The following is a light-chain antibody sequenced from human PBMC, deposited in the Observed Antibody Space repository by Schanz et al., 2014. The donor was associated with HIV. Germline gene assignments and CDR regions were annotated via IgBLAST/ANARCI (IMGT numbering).Light chain of an antibody. CDR1: SSTIGAGYD. CDR3: QSYDTSLSVWV. V-gene: IGLV1-40*01. CDR2: ENN. J-gene: IGLJ3*02. Sequence: QSVLTQPPSVSGAPGQRITISCTGSSSTIGAGYDVHWYQQVPGTAPKLLIYENNHRPSGVPDRISGSRSATSASLAITGLQAEDEADYYCQSYDTSLSVWVFGGGTKLTVL.